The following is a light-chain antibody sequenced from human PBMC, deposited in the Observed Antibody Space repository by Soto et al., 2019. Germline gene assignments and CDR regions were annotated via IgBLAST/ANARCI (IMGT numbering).Light chain of an antibody. CDR2: DVT. J-gene: IGLJ1*01. Sequence: YALTHPSSVSGSPGQSITISCTVTSSDVGGYIYVSWYQQHPGKAPKLMIYDVTSRPSGVSYRSSGSKSGNTASLTISGLQAEDEADYYCSSYTTSSSYVCGTGTKITVL. V-gene: IGLV2-14*01. CDR1: SSDVGGYIY. CDR3: SSYTTSSSYV.